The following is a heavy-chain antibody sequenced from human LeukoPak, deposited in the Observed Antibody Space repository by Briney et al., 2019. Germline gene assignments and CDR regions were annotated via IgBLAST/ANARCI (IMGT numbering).Heavy chain of an antibody. CDR2: IYYSGST. V-gene: IGHV4-30-4*01. CDR1: GGSISSGDYY. CDR3: ARVSRYNWNDGWDY. D-gene: IGHD1-1*01. J-gene: IGHJ4*02. Sequence: SETLSLTCTVSGGSISSGDYYWSWIRQPPGKGLEWIGYIYYSGSTYYNPSLKSRVTISVDTSKNQFSLKLSSVTAADTAVYYCARVSRYNWNDGWDYWGQGTLVTVSS.